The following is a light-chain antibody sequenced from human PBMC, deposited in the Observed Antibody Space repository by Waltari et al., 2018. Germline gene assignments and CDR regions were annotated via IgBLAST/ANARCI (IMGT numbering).Light chain of an antibody. Sequence: QSALTQPASVSGSPGQSITISCTGTTSDVGFYNYVSWYQQHPGKAPQLIIYDVFERPSGVSNRCSGSKSGNTASLTISGLLAEDEADYYCNSYTGSSSWVFGGGTKLTVL. J-gene: IGLJ3*02. CDR2: DVF. CDR3: NSYTGSSSWV. V-gene: IGLV2-14*03. CDR1: TSDVGFYNY.